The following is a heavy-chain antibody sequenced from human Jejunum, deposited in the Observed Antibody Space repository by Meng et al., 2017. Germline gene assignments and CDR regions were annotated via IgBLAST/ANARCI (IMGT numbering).Heavy chain of an antibody. CDR1: GYTFSDYY. D-gene: IGHD6-19*01. CDR3: ARDLGAVAGLDS. V-gene: IGHV1-2*06. J-gene: IGHJ4*02. CDR2: INPNSGGT. Sequence: QVQLVQSGAGVKTPGDSVKVSCKASGYTFSDYYIYWVRQAPGQGLECMGRINPNSGGTNYAQEFQGRVTMTRDTSITTAYMELYRLKFADTAVYYCARDLGAVAGLDSWGQGTLVTVSS.